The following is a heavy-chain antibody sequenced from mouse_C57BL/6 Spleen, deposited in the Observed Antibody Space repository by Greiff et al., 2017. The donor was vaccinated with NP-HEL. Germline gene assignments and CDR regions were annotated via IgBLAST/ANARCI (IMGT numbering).Heavy chain of an antibody. D-gene: IGHD2-3*01. Sequence: EVQLQQSGPELVKPGASVKISCKASGYTFTDYYMNWVKQSHGKSLEWIGDINPNNGGTSYNQKFKGKATLTVDKSSSTAYMELRSLTSEDSAVYYCATFYDGYYGYFDVWGTGTTVTVSS. CDR2: INPNNGGT. J-gene: IGHJ1*03. V-gene: IGHV1-26*01. CDR1: GYTFTDYY. CDR3: ATFYDGYYGYFDV.